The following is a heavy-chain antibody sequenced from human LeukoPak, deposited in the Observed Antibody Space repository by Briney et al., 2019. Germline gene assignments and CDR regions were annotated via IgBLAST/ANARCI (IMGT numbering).Heavy chain of an antibody. J-gene: IGHJ4*02. CDR1: GFTFSSYG. CDR2: IRYDGTNK. D-gene: IGHD4/OR15-4a*01. V-gene: IGHV3-30*02. Sequence: GGFLRLSCAASGFTFSSYGMHWVRQAPGKGLDWVAFIRYDGTNKYYADSVKGRFTISRDNSKNTLYLQMNSLRPEDTAVYYCAKGAPMVPFEYWGQGTLVTVSS. CDR3: AKGAPMVPFEY.